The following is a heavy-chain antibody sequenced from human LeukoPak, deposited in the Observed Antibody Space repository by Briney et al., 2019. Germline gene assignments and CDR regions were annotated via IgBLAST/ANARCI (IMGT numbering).Heavy chain of an antibody. D-gene: IGHD3-9*01. J-gene: IGHJ5*02. CDR2: ITHSGST. Sequence: PSETLSLTCAVYGGSFSGYYWSWIRQPPGKGLEWIGEITHSGSTNYNSSLKSRVTISVDRSKNQFSLKLSSVTAADTAVYYCARVVGYYDILTGYYFPDLNWFDPWGQGTLVTVSS. V-gene: IGHV4-34*01. CDR1: GGSFSGYY. CDR3: ARVVGYYDILTGYYFPDLNWFDP.